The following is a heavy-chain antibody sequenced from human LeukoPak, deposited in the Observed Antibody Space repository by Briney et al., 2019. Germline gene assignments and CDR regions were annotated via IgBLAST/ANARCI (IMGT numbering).Heavy chain of an antibody. CDR1: GFPFSSYA. D-gene: IGHD6-13*01. J-gene: IGHJ5*02. Sequence: PGGSLRLSCAASGFPFSSYAMSWVRQAPGKGLEWVSGLSAGGDTTYYADSVKGRFTISRDNSKNTLYLQMSSLRAEDTAVYYCAKSQGYTNSWCPTWGQGTLVTVSS. CDR2: LSAGGDTT. V-gene: IGHV3-23*01. CDR3: AKSQGYTNSWCPT.